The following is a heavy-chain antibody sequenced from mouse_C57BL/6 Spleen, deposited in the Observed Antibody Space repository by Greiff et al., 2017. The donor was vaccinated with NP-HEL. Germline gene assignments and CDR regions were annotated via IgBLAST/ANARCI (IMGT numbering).Heavy chain of an antibody. CDR3: ARVGGSSYRAMDY. Sequence: QVQLQQPGTELVKPGASVKLSCKASGYTFTSYWMHWVKQRPGQGLEWIGNINPSNGGTNYNEKFKSKATLTVDKSSSTAYMQLSRLTSEDSAVYYCARVGGSSYRAMDYWGQGTSVTVSA. D-gene: IGHD1-1*01. V-gene: IGHV1-53*01. CDR1: GYTFTSYW. J-gene: IGHJ4*01. CDR2: INPSNGGT.